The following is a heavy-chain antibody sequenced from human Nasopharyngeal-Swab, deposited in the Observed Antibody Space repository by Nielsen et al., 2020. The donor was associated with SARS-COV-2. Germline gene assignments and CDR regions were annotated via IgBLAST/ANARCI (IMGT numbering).Heavy chain of an antibody. CDR2: IRYDGSNK. Sequence: GASLKISCAASGFTFSSYGMHWVRQAPGKGLEWVAFIRYDGSNKYYADSVKGRFTISRDNSKNTLYLQMNSLRAEDTAVYYCAKGGADCSSTSCYVSYYYYYMDVWGKGTTVTVSS. CDR1: GFTFSSYG. V-gene: IGHV3-30*02. D-gene: IGHD2-2*01. CDR3: AKGGADCSSTSCYVSYYYYYMDV. J-gene: IGHJ6*03.